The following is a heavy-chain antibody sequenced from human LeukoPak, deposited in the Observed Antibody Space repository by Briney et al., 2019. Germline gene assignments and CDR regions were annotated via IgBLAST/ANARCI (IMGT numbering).Heavy chain of an antibody. CDR3: AKGEAITHY. V-gene: IGHV3-30-3*01. J-gene: IGHJ4*02. Sequence: GGSLRLSCAASGFTFSSYAMHWVRQAPGKGLEWVAVISYDGSNKYYADSVKGRFTISRDNSKNTLYLQMNSLRAEDTAVYYCAKGEAITHYWGQGTLVTVSS. CDR2: ISYDGSNK. D-gene: IGHD5-12*01. CDR1: GFTFSSYA.